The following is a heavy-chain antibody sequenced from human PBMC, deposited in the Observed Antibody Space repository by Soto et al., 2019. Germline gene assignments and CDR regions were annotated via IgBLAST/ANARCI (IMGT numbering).Heavy chain of an antibody. CDR2: IYYSGST. J-gene: IGHJ5*02. D-gene: IGHD6-25*01. CDR3: ARDVRGPAGGFDP. Sequence: TRTLPCTVPGGSISSSGSYWSGIRQQQGKGLEWIGYIYYSGSTYYNPSLKSRVTISVDTSKNQFSLKLSSVTAADTAVYYCARDVRGPAGGFDPWGQGPLVTVSS. V-gene: IGHV4-31*03. CDR1: GGSISSSGSY.